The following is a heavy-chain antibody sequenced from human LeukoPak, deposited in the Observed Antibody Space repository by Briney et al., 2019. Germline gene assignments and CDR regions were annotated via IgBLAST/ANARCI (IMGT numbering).Heavy chain of an antibody. Sequence: PGGSLRLSCAASGFTSSIYAMSWDPPAPGQGLEWGSAIKGSGGSTYYADCVKGRLNISRDNSKNTMYQQMNSLRAEDTAVYYCAKDPIFGVDIIPASDYWGQGTLVTVSS. D-gene: IGHD3-3*01. CDR2: IKGSGGST. CDR1: GFTSSIYA. J-gene: IGHJ4*02. V-gene: IGHV3-23*01. CDR3: AKDPIFGVDIIPASDY.